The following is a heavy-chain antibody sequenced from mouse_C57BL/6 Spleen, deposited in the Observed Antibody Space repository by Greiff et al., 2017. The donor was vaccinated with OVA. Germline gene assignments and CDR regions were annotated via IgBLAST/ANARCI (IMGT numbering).Heavy chain of an antibody. J-gene: IGHJ1*03. D-gene: IGHD4-1*01. CDR3: ARWETGYWYFDV. Sequence: EVKLQESGPALVKPSQTVSLTCTVTGYSITNGNHWWNWIRPVSGSKLVWIGYISSSGSTDSNPSLKSRISITRDTSKNQLFLQLNSVTTEDIATDDCARWETGYWYFDVWGTGTTVTVSS. CDR2: ISSSGST. CDR1: GYSITNGNHW. V-gene: IGHV3-4*01.